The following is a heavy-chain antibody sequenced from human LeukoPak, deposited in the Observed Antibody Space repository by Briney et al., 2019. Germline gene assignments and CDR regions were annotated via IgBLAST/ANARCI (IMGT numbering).Heavy chain of an antibody. CDR3: AREDGSSYYFDN. V-gene: IGHV3-48*01. CDR1: GFLFSTYT. J-gene: IGHJ4*02. D-gene: IGHD6-6*01. Sequence: GGSLRLSCAASGFLFSTYTMQWVRQAPGKGLEWVSYISSSGNTIKYADSVRGRFTISRDNAKNSLYLQMNSLRAEDTAVYYCAREDGSSYYFDNWGQGTLVTVAS. CDR2: ISSSGNTI.